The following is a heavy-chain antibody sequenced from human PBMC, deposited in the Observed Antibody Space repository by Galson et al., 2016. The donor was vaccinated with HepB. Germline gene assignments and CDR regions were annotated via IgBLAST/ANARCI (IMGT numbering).Heavy chain of an antibody. V-gene: IGHV3-23*01. CDR1: GFTFSNYA. D-gene: IGHD3-16*01. CDR3: AKERGTYAPYNWFDP. J-gene: IGHJ5*02. CDR2: VSGSDTST. Sequence: SLRLSCAASGFTFSNYAMGWVRQAPGKGLEWVSTVSGSDTSTYYADSVKGRFTISRDNSKNTLYLQMNSLRAEDTALYYCAKERGTYAPYNWFDPWGQGTLVTVSS.